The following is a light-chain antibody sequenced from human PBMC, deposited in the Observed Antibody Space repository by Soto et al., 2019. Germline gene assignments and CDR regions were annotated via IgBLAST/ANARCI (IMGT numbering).Light chain of an antibody. V-gene: IGKV3-15*01. CDR3: QQYNNWPLLT. CDR1: QSVSSY. CDR2: GAS. J-gene: IGKJ4*01. Sequence: EIVMTQSPATLSVSPGERATLSCRASQSVSSYLAWYQQKPGQAPRLLIYGASTRATGIPARFSGSGSGTEFTLTISNLQSEDFAVYYCQQYNNWPLLTFGGGTKVEIK.